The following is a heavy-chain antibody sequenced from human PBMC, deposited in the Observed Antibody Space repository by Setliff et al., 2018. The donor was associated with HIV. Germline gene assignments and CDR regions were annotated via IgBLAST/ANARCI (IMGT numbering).Heavy chain of an antibody. D-gene: IGHD4-17*01. CDR2: IYHSGNT. CDR3: ARAAAGNTGPFDL. CDR1: GPYSISSGFY. Sequence: SETLSLTCAVSGPYSISSGFYWGWIRQPPGKGLEWIGNIYHSGNTYYNPSLKSRVTISVDTSKNQFSLKLRSVTAADTAVYYCARAAAGNTGPFDLWGQGSPVTV. J-gene: IGHJ4*02. V-gene: IGHV4-38-2*01.